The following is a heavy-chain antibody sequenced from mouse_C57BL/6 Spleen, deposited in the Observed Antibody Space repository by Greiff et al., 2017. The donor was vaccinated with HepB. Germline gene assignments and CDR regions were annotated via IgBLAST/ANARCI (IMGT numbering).Heavy chain of an antibody. D-gene: IGHD1-1*01. CDR2: IDPSDSYT. J-gene: IGHJ2*01. CDR3: ARSPRSIHCDY. Sequence: VQLQQSGAELVMPGASVKLSCKASGYTFTSYWMHWVKQRPGQGLEWIGEIDPSDSYTNYNQKFKGKSTLTVDKSSSTAYMQLSSLTSEDSAVYYCARSPRSIHCDYWGQGTTLTVSS. CDR1: GYTFTSYW. V-gene: IGHV1-69*01.